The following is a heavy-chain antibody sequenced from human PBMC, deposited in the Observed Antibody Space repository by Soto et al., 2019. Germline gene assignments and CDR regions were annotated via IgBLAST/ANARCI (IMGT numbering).Heavy chain of an antibody. CDR1: GYTFTSYG. D-gene: IGHD3-10*01. CDR3: ARDFDVDTMVRGLVRFDP. V-gene: IGHV1-18*01. CDR2: ISAYNGNT. Sequence: QVQLVQSGAEVKKPGASVKVSCKASGYTFTSYGISWVRQAPGQGLEWMGWISAYNGNTNYAQKLQGRVTMTTDTPRSTAYMELRSLRSDDTAVYYCARDFDVDTMVRGLVRFDPWGQGTLVTVSS. J-gene: IGHJ5*02.